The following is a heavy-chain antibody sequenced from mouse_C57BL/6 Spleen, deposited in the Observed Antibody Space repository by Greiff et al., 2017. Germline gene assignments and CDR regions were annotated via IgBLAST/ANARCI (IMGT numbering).Heavy chain of an antibody. CDR3: ARSYYDYGEAWFAY. J-gene: IGHJ3*01. Sequence: VKLMESGAELVKPGASVKISCKASGYAFSSYWMNWVKQRPGKGLEWIGQIYPGDGDTNYNGKFKGKATLTADKSSSTAYMQLSSLTSEDSAVYFCARSYYDYGEAWFAYWGQGTLVTVSA. CDR1: GYAFSSYW. D-gene: IGHD2-4*01. V-gene: IGHV1-80*01. CDR2: IYPGDGDT.